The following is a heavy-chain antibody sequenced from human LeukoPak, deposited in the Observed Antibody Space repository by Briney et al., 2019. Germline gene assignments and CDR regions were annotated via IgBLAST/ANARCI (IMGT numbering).Heavy chain of an antibody. V-gene: IGHV1-46*01. CDR2: INPSGGST. J-gene: IGHJ6*02. CDR1: GYTFTSYY. D-gene: IGHD3-3*01. CDR3: AREGITIFGVAITPAYYYYGMDV. Sequence: ASVKVSCKASGYTFTSYYMHWVRQAPGQGLEWMGIINPSGGSTSYAQKFQGRVTMTRDTSTSTVYMEQSSLRSEDTAVYYCAREGITIFGVAITPAYYYYGMDVWGQGTTVTVSS.